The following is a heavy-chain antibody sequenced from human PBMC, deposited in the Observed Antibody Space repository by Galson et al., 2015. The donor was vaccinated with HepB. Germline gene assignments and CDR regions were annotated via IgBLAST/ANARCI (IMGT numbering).Heavy chain of an antibody. J-gene: IGHJ3*02. CDR2: IYPGDSDT. CDR1: GYSFTSYW. D-gene: IGHD2-15*01. CDR3: ARSFYCSGGSCYSAFDI. V-gene: IGHV5-51*03. Sequence: SGAEVKKPGESLKISCKGSGYSFTSYWIGWVRQMPGKGLEWMGIIYPGDSDTRYSPSFQGQVTISADKSISTAYLQWSSLKASDTAMYYCARSFYCSGGSCYSAFDIWGQGTMVTVSS.